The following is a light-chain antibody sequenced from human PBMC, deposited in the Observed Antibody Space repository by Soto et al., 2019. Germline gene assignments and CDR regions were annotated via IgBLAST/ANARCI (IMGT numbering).Light chain of an antibody. Sequence: IQLTQSPSSRSSSVCDTVTITCRAIQAIGSYFAWYQQIPGTAPKLLIYSTSTLHSRVPSRFSGSGSGTDFTLTISSLQTEDFATYYCQQVDSYTRTFGPGT. J-gene: IGKJ3*01. CDR3: QQVDSYTRT. V-gene: IGKV1-9*01. CDR2: STS. CDR1: QAIGSY.